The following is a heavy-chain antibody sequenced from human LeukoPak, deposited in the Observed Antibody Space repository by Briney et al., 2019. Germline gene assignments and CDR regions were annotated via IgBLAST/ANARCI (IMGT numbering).Heavy chain of an antibody. CDR2: IYYSGST. Sequence: SETLSLTCTVSGGSISSYYWNWIRQPPGRGLEWIGYIYYSGSTNYNPSLKSRVTVSVDTSKNQFSLKLSSVTAADTAVYYCAREVAGSTYDYWGQGTLVTVSS. D-gene: IGHD6-19*01. CDR1: GGSISSYY. V-gene: IGHV4-59*01. CDR3: AREVAGSTYDY. J-gene: IGHJ4*02.